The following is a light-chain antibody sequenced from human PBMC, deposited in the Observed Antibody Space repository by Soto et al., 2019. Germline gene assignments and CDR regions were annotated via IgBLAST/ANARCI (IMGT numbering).Light chain of an antibody. CDR3: ATWADGLNSYV. J-gene: IGLJ1*01. CDR1: SSNIGSNT. V-gene: IGLV1-44*01. CDR2: SNN. Sequence: QSVLTQPPSASGTPGQRVTISCSGSSSNIGSNTVSWYQQLPQRAPKLLIFSNNQRPSGVPDRFSGSKSGTSASLAISGLQSEYEADYYCATWADGLNSYVFGTGTKVTVL.